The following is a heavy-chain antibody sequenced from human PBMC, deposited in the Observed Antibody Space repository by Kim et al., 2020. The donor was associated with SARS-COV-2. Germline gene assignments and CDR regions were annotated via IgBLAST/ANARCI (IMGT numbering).Heavy chain of an antibody. Sequence: GGSLRLSCAASGFTFSSYAMSWVRQAPGKGLEWVSAISGSGGSTYYADSVKGRFPISRDNSKNTLYLQMNSLRAEDTAVYYCAKDQETTMGFGELFTNYYYYYGMDVWGQGTTVTVSS. D-gene: IGHD3-10*01. CDR2: ISGSGGST. CDR3: AKDQETTMGFGELFTNYYYYYGMDV. J-gene: IGHJ6*02. V-gene: IGHV3-23*01. CDR1: GFTFSSYA.